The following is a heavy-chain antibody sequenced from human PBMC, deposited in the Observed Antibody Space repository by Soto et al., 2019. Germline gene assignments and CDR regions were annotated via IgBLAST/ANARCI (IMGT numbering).Heavy chain of an antibody. J-gene: IGHJ2*01. CDR3: ARKTTVTTAGYFDL. D-gene: IGHD4-17*01. CDR1: GYTFTSYA. Sequence: QVQLAQSGAEVKKPGASVKVSCKASGYTFTSYAMHWVRQAPGQRLEWMGWINAGNGNTKYSQKFQGRVTITRDTSASTAYMELSSLRSEDTAVYYCARKTTVTTAGYFDLWGRGTLVTVSS. V-gene: IGHV1-3*01. CDR2: INAGNGNT.